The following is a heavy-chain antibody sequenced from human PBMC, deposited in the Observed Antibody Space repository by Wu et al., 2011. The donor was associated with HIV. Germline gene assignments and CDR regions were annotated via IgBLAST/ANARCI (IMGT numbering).Heavy chain of an antibody. CDR1: GYTFTGYY. J-gene: IGHJ5*02. V-gene: IGHV1-18*01. D-gene: IGHD1-26*01. CDR2: ISAYNGNT. Sequence: SGAEVKKPGASVKVSCKASGYTFTGYYMHWVRQAPGQGLQWMGWISAYNGNTNYAQKLQGRVTMTTDTSTSTAHMELRSLRSDDTAVYYCARGSRGSYYAWGQGTLVTVSS. CDR3: ARGSRGSYYA.